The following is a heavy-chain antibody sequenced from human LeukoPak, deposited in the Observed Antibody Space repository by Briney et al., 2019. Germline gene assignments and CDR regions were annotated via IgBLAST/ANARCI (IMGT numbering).Heavy chain of an antibody. CDR3: ARGPHWDPHFDY. Sequence: ASVKVSCKASGYSFTSHYMHWVRQAPGQGLEWLGLINPSGSSTLYAQKFQGRVTMTRDTSISTAYMELSRLRSDDTAVYYCARGPHWDPHFDYWGQGTLVTVSS. CDR2: INPSGSST. D-gene: IGHD7-27*01. CDR1: GYSFTSHY. J-gene: IGHJ4*02. V-gene: IGHV1-2*06.